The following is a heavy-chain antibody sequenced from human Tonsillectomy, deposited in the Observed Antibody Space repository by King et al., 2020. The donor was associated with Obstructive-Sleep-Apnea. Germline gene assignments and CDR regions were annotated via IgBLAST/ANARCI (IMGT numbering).Heavy chain of an antibody. J-gene: IGHJ5*02. Sequence: VQLVESGGDVVQPGRSLRLSCAASGFTFSSYAMHWVRQAPGKGLEWVAVISYDGSNKYYADSVKGRFTISRDNSKNTLYLQMNSLRAEDTAVYYCARALTYYYDSTPLGPWGQGTLVTVSS. CDR1: GFTFSSYA. CDR3: ARALTYYYDSTPLGP. D-gene: IGHD3-22*01. V-gene: IGHV3-30*04. CDR2: ISYDGSNK.